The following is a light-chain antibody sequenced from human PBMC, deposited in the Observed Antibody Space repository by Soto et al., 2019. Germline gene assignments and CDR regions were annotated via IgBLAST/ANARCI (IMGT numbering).Light chain of an antibody. J-gene: IGKJ2*01. Sequence: SVLTQSPGTLSLFPGEGATLSCRTSQSISSTYLAWYQQRPGQAPRLLIYAASSRATGIPDRFSGSGSGTDLTLTISRLEPEDFAVYYCQQYFGSLYTFGQGTKLEIK. V-gene: IGKV3-20*01. CDR2: AAS. CDR3: QQYFGSLYT. CDR1: QSISSTY.